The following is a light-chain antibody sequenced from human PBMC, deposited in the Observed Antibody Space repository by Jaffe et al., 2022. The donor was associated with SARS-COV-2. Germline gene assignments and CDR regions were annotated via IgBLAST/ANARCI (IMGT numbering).Light chain of an antibody. CDR3: QQSYFTPT. CDR1: QSVSDY. Sequence: DVQMTQTPSSLSASVGDRVTITCRAGQSVSDYLNWYQQKPGETPKVLIYAASILQSGVPSRFSGSGSGTDFTLTISSLQPEDFATYYCQQSYFTPTFGQGTKVEVK. CDR2: AAS. J-gene: IGKJ1*01. V-gene: IGKV1-39*01.